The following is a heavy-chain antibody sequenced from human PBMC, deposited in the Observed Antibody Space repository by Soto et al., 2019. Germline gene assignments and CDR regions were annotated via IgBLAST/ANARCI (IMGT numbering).Heavy chain of an antibody. J-gene: IGHJ4*02. CDR2: ISAYDGNT. D-gene: IGHD4-4*01. CDR1: GYTFSSFG. CDR3: ARDDPRLSTINIDY. Sequence: ASVKVSCKASGYTFSSFGISRVRQAPGQGLEWMGWISAYDGNTNYAQRLQGRVTLTTDTSTNTVYMELRSLTSDDTAVYFCARDDPRLSTINIDYWGQGTQVTVSS. V-gene: IGHV1-18*01.